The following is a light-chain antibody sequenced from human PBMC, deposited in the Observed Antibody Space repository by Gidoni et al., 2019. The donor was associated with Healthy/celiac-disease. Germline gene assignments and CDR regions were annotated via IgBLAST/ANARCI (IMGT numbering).Light chain of an antibody. V-gene: IGKV1-39*01. CDR3: QQSYSTPPIT. CDR1: QSISSS. Sequence: DIQMTQSPSSLSASVGDRVTITCRASQSISSSLNWYQQNPGKAPKLLIYAASSLQSGVPSRFSGSGSGTDFTLTISSLQPEDFATYYCQQSYSTPPITFGQGTRLEIK. J-gene: IGKJ5*01. CDR2: AAS.